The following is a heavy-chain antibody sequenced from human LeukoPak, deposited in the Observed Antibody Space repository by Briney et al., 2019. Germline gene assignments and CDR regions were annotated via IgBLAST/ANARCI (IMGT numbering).Heavy chain of an antibody. CDR1: GFTFSSYA. CDR2: ISSNGGST. Sequence: GGSLRLSCAASGFTFSSYAMHWVRQAPGKGLEYVSAISSNGGSTYYADSVKGRFTISRDNSKNTLYLQMGSLRAEDMAVYYCARAVTGSAILDYWGQGTLVTVSS. CDR3: ARAVTGSAILDY. V-gene: IGHV3-64*02. J-gene: IGHJ4*02. D-gene: IGHD4-17*01.